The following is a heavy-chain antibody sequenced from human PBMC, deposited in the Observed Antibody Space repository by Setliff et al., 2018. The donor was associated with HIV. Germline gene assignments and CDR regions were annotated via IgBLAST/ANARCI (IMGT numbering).Heavy chain of an antibody. D-gene: IGHD5-18*01. CDR1: GFDFSDYS. J-gene: IGHJ3*02. Sequence: GGSLRLSCAASGFDFSDYSINWVRQAPGNGLEWVSSISSGSGFKYYADSVKGRFTISRDNAKNSLFLQMNSLRAEDPAVYYCARYHVDATLVSAFDIWGQGTKVTVAS. V-gene: IGHV3-21*06. CDR3: ARYHVDATLVSAFDI. CDR2: ISSGSGFK.